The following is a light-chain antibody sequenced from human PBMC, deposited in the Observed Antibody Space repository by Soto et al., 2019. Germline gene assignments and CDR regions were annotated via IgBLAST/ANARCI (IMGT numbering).Light chain of an antibody. J-gene: IGKJ2*01. CDR3: QRYGSSPLYT. Sequence: EIVLTQSPGTLSLSPGERATLSCRASQSVSSSYLGWYQQKPGQAPRLLIYGASSRATGVPDRFSGSGSGTDFPLSIRRLEPEDFAVYYCQRYGSSPLYTFGQGTKLEIK. V-gene: IGKV3-20*01. CDR1: QSVSSSY. CDR2: GAS.